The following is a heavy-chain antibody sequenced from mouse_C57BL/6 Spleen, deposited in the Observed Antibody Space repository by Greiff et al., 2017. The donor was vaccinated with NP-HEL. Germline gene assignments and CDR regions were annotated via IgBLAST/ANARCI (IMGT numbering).Heavy chain of an antibody. D-gene: IGHD2-5*01. CDR1: GFNIKDYY. CDR3: ASSNYDAMDY. CDR2: IDPEDGET. V-gene: IGHV14-2*01. Sequence: EVQLQESGAELVKPGASVKLSCTASGFNIKDYYMHWVKQRTEQGLEWIGRIDPEDGETKYAPTFQGKATITADTSSNTAYLQLSSLTSEDTAVYYCASSNYDAMDYWGQGTSVTVSS. J-gene: IGHJ4*01.